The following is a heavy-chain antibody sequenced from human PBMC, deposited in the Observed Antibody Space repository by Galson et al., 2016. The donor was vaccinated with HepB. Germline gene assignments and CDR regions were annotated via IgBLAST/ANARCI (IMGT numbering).Heavy chain of an antibody. J-gene: IGHJ4*02. CDR2: VYSDGST. V-gene: IGHV3-53*05. CDR3: AKCPPGTRGSLDS. Sequence: SLRLSCAASGFTVSSNYLSWVRQAPGKGLEWVSIVYSDGSTYYSDSVRGRFTISRDHSNNIVYLQMNSLRAEDTAVYFCAKCPPGTRGSLDSWGQGTLVTVSS. D-gene: IGHD1-14*01. CDR1: GFTVSSNY.